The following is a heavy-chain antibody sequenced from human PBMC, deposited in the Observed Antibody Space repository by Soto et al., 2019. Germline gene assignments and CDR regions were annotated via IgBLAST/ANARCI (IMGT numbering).Heavy chain of an antibody. V-gene: IGHV4-38-2*01. CDR2: IYHSGST. J-gene: IGHJ4*02. D-gene: IGHD2-2*01. CDR1: GYSISCGYY. Sequence: SETLSLTCAVSGYSISCGYYWGWIRQPPGKGLEWIGSIYHSGSTYYNPSLKSRVTISVDTSKNQFSLKLSSVTAADTAVYYCASPEGHQLLGGVYYWGQGTLVTVS. CDR3: ASPEGHQLLGGVYY.